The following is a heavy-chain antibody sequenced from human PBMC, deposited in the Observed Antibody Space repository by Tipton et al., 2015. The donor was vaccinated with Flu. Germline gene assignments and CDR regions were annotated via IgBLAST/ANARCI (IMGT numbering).Heavy chain of an antibody. CDR2: IYASGST. CDR1: GITVSDGY. D-gene: IGHD4-17*01. V-gene: IGHV4-4*07. J-gene: IGHJ4*02. Sequence: LRLSCVASGITVSDGYMSWVRQAPGKGLEWIGRIYASGSTSYNPSLKSRVTMSVDTSKNQLSLKVSSVTAADTAVYYCARVGDYTLKDWGQGTLVTVSS. CDR3: ARVGDYTLKD.